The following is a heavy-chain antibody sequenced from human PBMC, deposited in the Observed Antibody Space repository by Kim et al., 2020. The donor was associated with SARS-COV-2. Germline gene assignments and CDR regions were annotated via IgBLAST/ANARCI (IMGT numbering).Heavy chain of an antibody. CDR3: ARHSGYEYYYGMDV. V-gene: IGHV4-39*01. Sequence: PSPQSRVTIYVDTSKTHFSLKLGSVTAADTAVYYCARHSGYEYYYGMDVWGQGTTVTVSS. J-gene: IGHJ6*02. D-gene: IGHD5-12*01.